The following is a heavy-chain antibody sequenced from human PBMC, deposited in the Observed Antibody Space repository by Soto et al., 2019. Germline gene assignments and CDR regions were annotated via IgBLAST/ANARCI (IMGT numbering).Heavy chain of an antibody. D-gene: IGHD3-10*01. CDR1: GYTFTAFY. CDR3: AREGPLSGGDYFGMDV. V-gene: IGHV1-2*02. J-gene: IGHJ6*02. CDR2: INPNSGGT. Sequence: QAQLVQSGAELKKPGASVKVSCRASGYTFTAFYIHWMRQAPGQGLEWLGWINPNSGGTNYAQKFQGRVTVTRDSSVNTAYMDLSSLKSDDTAVYYSAREGPLSGGDYFGMDVWGQGTTVTVSS.